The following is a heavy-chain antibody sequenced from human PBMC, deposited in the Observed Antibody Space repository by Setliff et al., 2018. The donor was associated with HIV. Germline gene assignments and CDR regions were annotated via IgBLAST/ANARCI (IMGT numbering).Heavy chain of an antibody. J-gene: IGHJ4*02. CDR2: IKQDGSQK. CDR1: GFAFDTSW. Sequence: PGESLKISCAASGFAFDTSWMTWIRQAPGEGLEWVATIKQDGSQKFYVDSVKGRFTISRDNVKNSLFLQMNSLRVGDTAVYYCARGRWRLLHYYFDYWGQGTLVTVTS. CDR3: ARGRWRLLHYYFDY. D-gene: IGHD2-15*01. V-gene: IGHV3-7*01.